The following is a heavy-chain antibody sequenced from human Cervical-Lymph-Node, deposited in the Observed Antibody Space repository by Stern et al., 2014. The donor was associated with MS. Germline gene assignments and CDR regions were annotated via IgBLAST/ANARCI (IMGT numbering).Heavy chain of an antibody. V-gene: IGHV4-39*01. Sequence: QVQLQESGPGLVKPSETLSLTCTVSGASVSSGSYYWGWIRQSPGKRLEWIGYVYYTGTPYSNPSLSRRVTIPIATSNTPFFLNLPSVTATDTAVYYCARHDQFLGGMDVWGQGTTVTVSS. D-gene: IGHD3-3*01. CDR3: ARHDQFLGGMDV. CDR1: GASVSSGSYY. J-gene: IGHJ6*02. CDR2: VYYTGTP.